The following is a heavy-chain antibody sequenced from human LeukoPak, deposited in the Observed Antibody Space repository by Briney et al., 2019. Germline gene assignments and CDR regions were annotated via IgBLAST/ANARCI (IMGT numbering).Heavy chain of an antibody. D-gene: IGHD3-10*02. CDR2: IKQDGSET. CDR1: GFTFSNYW. J-gene: IGHJ6*04. CDR3: AELGITMIGGV. V-gene: IGHV3-7*01. Sequence: PGGSLRLSCAASGFTFSNYWMSWVRQAPGKGLEWVANIKQDGSETYYVDSVKGRCTISRDDAKNSLYLQMNSLSAEDTAVYYCAELGITMIGGVWGKGTTVTISS.